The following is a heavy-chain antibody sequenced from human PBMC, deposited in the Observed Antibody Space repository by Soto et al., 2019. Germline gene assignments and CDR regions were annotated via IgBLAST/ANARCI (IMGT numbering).Heavy chain of an antibody. CDR1: GFTFTSSA. Sequence: SSVKVSCKASGFTFTSSAVQWVRQARGQRLEWIGWIVVGSGNTNYAQKFQERVTITRDMSTSTAYMELSSLRSEDTAVYYCARDPYPDSIAAALYYFDYWGQGTLVTSPQ. J-gene: IGHJ4*02. D-gene: IGHD6-13*01. V-gene: IGHV1-58*01. CDR2: IVVGSGNT. CDR3: ARDPYPDSIAAALYYFDY.